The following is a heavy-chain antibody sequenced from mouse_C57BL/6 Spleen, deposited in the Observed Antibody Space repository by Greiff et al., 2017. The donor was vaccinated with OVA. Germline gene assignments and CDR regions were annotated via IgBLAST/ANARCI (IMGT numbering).Heavy chain of an antibody. Sequence: QVQLQQSGAELARPGASVKLSCKASGYNFTSYGISWVKQRPGQGLEWIGEIYPRSGNTYYNEKFKGKATLTADKSSSTAYMELRSLTSEDSAVYFCARPPYCSSYAYWGQGTLVTVSA. CDR3: ARPPYCSSYAY. V-gene: IGHV1-81*01. CDR1: GYNFTSYG. J-gene: IGHJ3*01. D-gene: IGHD1-1*01. CDR2: IYPRSGNT.